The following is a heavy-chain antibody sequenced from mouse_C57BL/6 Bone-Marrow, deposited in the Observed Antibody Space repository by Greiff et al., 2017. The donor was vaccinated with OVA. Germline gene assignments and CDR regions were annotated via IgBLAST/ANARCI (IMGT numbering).Heavy chain of an antibody. CDR3: ASLRRRFAY. Sequence: QVQLQQPGAELVMPGASVKLSCKASGYTFTSYWMHWVKQRPGQGLEWIGEIDPSDSYTNYNQKFKGKSTLTVDKSSSTAYMQLSSLPSEDSAVYYCASLRRRFAYWGQGTLVTVSA. V-gene: IGHV1-69*01. D-gene: IGHD2-12*01. CDR2: IDPSDSYT. J-gene: IGHJ3*01. CDR1: GYTFTSYW.